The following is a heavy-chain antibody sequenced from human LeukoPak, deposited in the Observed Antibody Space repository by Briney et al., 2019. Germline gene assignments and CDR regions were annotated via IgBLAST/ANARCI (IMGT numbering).Heavy chain of an antibody. V-gene: IGHV1-46*01. J-gene: IGHJ6*03. CDR2: INPSGGST. D-gene: IGHD2-15*01. CDR1: GYTFTSYH. CDR3: ARDVGVAVYYMDV. Sequence: GASVKVSCKASGYTFTSYHMHWVRQAPGQGLEWMGIINPSGGSTSYAQKFQGRVSMTRDTSTSTVYMELSSLRSEDTAVYYCARDVGVAVYYMDVWGKGTTVTVS.